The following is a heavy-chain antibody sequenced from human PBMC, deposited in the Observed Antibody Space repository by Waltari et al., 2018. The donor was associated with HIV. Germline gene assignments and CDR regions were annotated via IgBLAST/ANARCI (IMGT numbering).Heavy chain of an antibody. D-gene: IGHD6-19*01. CDR1: RFPFSRYS. CDR2: ISSSSSYI. Sequence: EVQLVESGGGLVTPGGSLRLSCAVSRFPFSRYSMNWVRQAPGKGLGWVSSISSSSSYIYYADSVKGRFTISRDNAKNSLYLQMNSLRAEDTAVYYCARDHGFGYSSGFWGQGTLVTVSS. V-gene: IGHV3-21*01. J-gene: IGHJ4*02. CDR3: ARDHGFGYSSGF.